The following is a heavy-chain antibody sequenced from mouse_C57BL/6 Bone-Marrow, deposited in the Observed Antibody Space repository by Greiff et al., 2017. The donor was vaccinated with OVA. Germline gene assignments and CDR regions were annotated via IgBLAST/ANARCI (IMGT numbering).Heavy chain of an antibody. CDR2: VYPYNGGT. Sequence: EVKLVESGPVLVKPGPSVKISCKASGFTFTDYYMHWVKQSHGKSLEWIGLVYPYNGGTSYNQKFKGKATLTVDTSSSTAYMELNSLTSEDSAVYYCARSYDYDVYYAMDYWGQGTSVTVSS. V-gene: IGHV1-36*01. CDR1: GFTFTDYY. D-gene: IGHD2-4*01. J-gene: IGHJ4*01. CDR3: ARSYDYDVYYAMDY.